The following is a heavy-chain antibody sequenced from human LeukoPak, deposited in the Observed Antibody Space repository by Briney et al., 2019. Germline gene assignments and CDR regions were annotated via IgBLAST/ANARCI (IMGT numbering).Heavy chain of an antibody. D-gene: IGHD1-26*01. CDR1: GFTFSSYG. CDR2: IRYDGGNK. Sequence: QAGGSLRLSCAASGFTFSSYGMHWVRQGPGKGLEWVAFIRYDGGNKYYADSVKGRFTISRDNSKNTLYLQMNSLRAEDTAVYYCARIPDLEWELLFDYWGQGTLVTVSS. J-gene: IGHJ4*02. V-gene: IGHV3-30*02. CDR3: ARIPDLEWELLFDY.